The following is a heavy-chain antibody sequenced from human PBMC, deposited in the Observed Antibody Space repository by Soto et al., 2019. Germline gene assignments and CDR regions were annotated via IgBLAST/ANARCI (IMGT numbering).Heavy chain of an antibody. CDR2: ISGSGGST. V-gene: IGHV3-23*01. J-gene: IGHJ4*02. Sequence: EVQLLESGGGLVQPGGSLRLSCASSGFTFSSYAMSWVRQAPGKGLEWVSAISGSGGSTYYADSVKGRFTISRDNSKNTLYLQMNSLRAEDTAVYYCAKDWLYGDYKRPFDYWGQGTLVTVSS. CDR1: GFTFSSYA. D-gene: IGHD4-17*01. CDR3: AKDWLYGDYKRPFDY.